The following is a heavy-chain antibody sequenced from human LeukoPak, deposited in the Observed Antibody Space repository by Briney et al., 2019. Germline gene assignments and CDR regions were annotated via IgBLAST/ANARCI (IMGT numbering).Heavy chain of an antibody. V-gene: IGHV4-39*07. J-gene: IGHJ6*03. CDR1: GGSISSSSYY. D-gene: IGHD1-26*01. CDR2: IYYSGST. CDR3: ARHSVGPYQYYYMDV. Sequence: NPSETLSLTCTVSGGSISSSSYYWGWIRQPPGKGLEWIGSIYYSGSTYYNPSLKSRVTISIDTSKNQFSLKVSSVTAADTAVYYCARHSVGPYQYYYMDVWGKGTTVTVSS.